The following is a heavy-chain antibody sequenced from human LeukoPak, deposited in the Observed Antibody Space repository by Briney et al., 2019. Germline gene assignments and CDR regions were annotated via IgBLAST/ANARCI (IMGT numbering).Heavy chain of an antibody. CDR2: ISNEGVIR. Sequence: GGSLRLSCAASGFTFSNYAMHWVRQAPCKGLEWVAVISNEGVIRSYAGAVKSRFTLSRDGCSNTVYLQMNSLRVEETAVYYCAREHNDYSGGSYRSKAYFDYWGQGTLVTVSS. CDR3: AREHNDYSGGSYRSKAYFDY. D-gene: IGHD3-16*02. CDR1: GFTFSNYA. V-gene: IGHV3-30*01. J-gene: IGHJ4*02.